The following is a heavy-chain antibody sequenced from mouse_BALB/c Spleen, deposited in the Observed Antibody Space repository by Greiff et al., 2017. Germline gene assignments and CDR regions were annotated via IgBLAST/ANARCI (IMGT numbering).Heavy chain of an antibody. J-gene: IGHJ3*01. CDR1: GYTFTSYW. CDR3: NAGLLLRYWFAY. D-gene: IGHD1-1*01. CDR2: IYPGSGST. Sequence: LQQPGSELVRPGASVKLSCKASGYTFTSYWMHWVKQRHGQGLEWIGNIYPGSGSTNYDEKFKSKGTLTVDTSSSTAYMHLSSLTSEDSAVYYCNAGLLLRYWFAYWGQGTLVTVSA. V-gene: IGHV1S22*01.